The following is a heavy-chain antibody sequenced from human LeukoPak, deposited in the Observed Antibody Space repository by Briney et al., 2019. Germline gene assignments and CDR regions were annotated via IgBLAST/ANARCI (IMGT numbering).Heavy chain of an antibody. V-gene: IGHV1-2*02. CDR1: GYTFTGYY. CDR3: ARGAPGSYLGY. CDR2: INPNSGGT. Sequence: ASVKVSCKASGYTFTGYYMHWVRQAPGQGLEWMGWINPNSGGTNYAQKFQGRVTMTEDTSTDTAYMELSRLASDVTAVYFCARGAPGSYLGYWGQGTLVTVSS. D-gene: IGHD3-16*02. J-gene: IGHJ4*02.